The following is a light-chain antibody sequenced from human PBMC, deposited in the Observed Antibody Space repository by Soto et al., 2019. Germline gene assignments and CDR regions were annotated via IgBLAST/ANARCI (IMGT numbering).Light chain of an antibody. CDR2: GAS. V-gene: IGKV3-20*01. J-gene: IGKJ1*01. Sequence: EIMLTQSPGTLSSSAGEKATLSCXXSQSVSSSYLAWYQQKPGQAPRLLIYGASSRATGIPDRFSGSGSGTDFTLTISRLEPEDFAVYYCQQYGSSRWTFGQGTKVDIK. CDR1: QSVSSSY. CDR3: QQYGSSRWT.